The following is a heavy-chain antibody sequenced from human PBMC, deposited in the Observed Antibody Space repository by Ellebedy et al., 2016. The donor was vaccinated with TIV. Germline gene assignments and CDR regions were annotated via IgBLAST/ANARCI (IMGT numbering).Heavy chain of an antibody. J-gene: IGHJ4*02. V-gene: IGHV1-8*01. CDR1: GYTFTGYD. CDR3: ARVEDYYSSGYDTG. CDR2: MNPNSGNT. Sequence: AASVKVSCKASGYTFTGYDINWVRHATGQGLEWMGWMNPNSGNTGYAQKFQGRVTMTRNTSISTAYMELSSLRSEDTAVYYCARVEDYYSSGYDTGWGQGTLGTVSS. D-gene: IGHD3-22*01.